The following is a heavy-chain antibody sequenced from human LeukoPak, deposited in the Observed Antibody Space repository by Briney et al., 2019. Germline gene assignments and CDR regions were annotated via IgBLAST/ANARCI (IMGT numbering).Heavy chain of an antibody. V-gene: IGHV4-30-2*01. CDR1: GGSISSGGYY. Sequence: SETLSLTCTVSGGSISSGGYYWSWIRQPPGKGLEWIGYIYHSGSTYYNPSLKSRVTISVDTSKNQFSLKLSSVTAADTAVYYCARSPEEITFDYWGQGTLVTVSS. J-gene: IGHJ4*02. CDR2: IYHSGST. CDR3: ARSPEEITFDY. D-gene: IGHD1-14*01.